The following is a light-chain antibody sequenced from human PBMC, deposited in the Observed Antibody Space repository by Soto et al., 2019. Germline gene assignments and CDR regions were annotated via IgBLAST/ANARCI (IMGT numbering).Light chain of an antibody. CDR2: GNS. V-gene: IGLV1-40*01. CDR3: SSYRSSSTLVL. CDR1: SSNIGAGYD. Sequence: QSVLTQPPSVSGAPGQRVAISCTGSSSNIGAGYDVHWYQQLPGTAPKLLIYGNSNRPSGVPDRFSGSKSGTSASLAITGLQAEDEADYYCSSYRSSSTLVLFGGGTKVTVL. J-gene: IGLJ2*01.